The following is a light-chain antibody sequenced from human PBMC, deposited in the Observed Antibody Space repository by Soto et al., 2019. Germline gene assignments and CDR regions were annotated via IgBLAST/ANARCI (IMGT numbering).Light chain of an antibody. J-gene: IGKJ5*01. CDR2: GAS. Sequence: EIVLTQSPATLSLSPGERATLSCRASQSVSSNLAWYQQKPGQAPRLLIYGASNRATGIPDRFSGSGSGTDFTLTISSLEPEDFAVYYCHQRSSWPPITFGQGTRLEIK. CDR3: HQRSSWPPIT. CDR1: QSVSSN. V-gene: IGKV3-11*01.